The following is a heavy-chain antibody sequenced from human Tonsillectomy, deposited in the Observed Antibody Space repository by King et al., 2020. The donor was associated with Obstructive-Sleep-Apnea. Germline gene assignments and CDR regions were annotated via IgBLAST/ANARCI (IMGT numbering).Heavy chain of an antibody. CDR1: GFTFDDYA. Sequence: VQLVESGGGLVQPGRSLRLSCAASGFTFDDYAMHWVRQAPGKGLEWVSGISWNSGVIGYADSLKGRFTIFRDNAKNSLYLQMNSLRAEDTALYYCATDSGWRYYYYGMDVWGQGTTVTVSS. V-gene: IGHV3-9*01. CDR2: ISWNSGVI. D-gene: IGHD6-19*01. J-gene: IGHJ6*02. CDR3: ATDSGWRYYYYGMDV.